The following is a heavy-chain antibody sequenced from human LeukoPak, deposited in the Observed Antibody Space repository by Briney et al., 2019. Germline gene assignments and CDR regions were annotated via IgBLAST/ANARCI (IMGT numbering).Heavy chain of an antibody. CDR2: IYYSGST. Sequence: PSETLSLTCTVSGGSISSYYWSWIRQPPGKGLEWIGNIYYSGSTNYNPSLKSRVTISVDTSKNQFSLKLSSVTAADTAVYYCTRDVDYGDSVRAFDIWGQGTMVTVSS. CDR3: TRDVDYGDSVRAFDI. D-gene: IGHD4-17*01. J-gene: IGHJ3*02. CDR1: GGSISSYY. V-gene: IGHV4-59*01.